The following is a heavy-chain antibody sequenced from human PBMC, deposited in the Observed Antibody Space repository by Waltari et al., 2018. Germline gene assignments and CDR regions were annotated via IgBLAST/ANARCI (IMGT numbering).Heavy chain of an antibody. J-gene: IGHJ4*02. V-gene: IGHV6-1*01. CDR2: TYYRSKWYN. CDR3: ARLIAAAGIGIYYFDY. CDR1: GDSVSSNSGA. Sequence: QVQLQQSGPGLVKPSQTLSLTCAISGDSVSSNSGAWNWIRQSPSRGLEWLGRTYYRSKWYNDYAVSVKSRITINPDTSKNQFSLQLNSVTPEDTAVYYCARLIAAAGIGIYYFDYWGQGTLVTVSS. D-gene: IGHD6-13*01.